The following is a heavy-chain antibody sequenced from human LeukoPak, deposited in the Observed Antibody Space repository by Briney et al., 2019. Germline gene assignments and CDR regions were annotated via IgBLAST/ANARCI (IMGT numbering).Heavy chain of an antibody. CDR1: GFTFTNYA. V-gene: IGHV3-64*04. D-gene: IGHD2-21*02. Sequence: QTGGSLRLSCSASGFTFTNYAMRWVRQAPGKGLEYVSGISTSGGTTYYADSVRDRFTISRDNSKNTLYLQMNSLRAEDTAVYYCAGRGDRDAFDIWGQGTMVTVSS. CDR2: ISTSGGTT. CDR3: AGRGDRDAFDI. J-gene: IGHJ3*02.